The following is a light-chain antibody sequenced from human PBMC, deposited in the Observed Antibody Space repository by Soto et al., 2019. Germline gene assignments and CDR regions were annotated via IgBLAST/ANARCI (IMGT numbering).Light chain of an antibody. Sequence: QSVLTRPPSASGTPGQRVTISCSGSSSNIGSNTVNWYQQLPGTAPKLLIYSNNQRPSGVPDRFSGSKSGTSASLAISGLQSEDEADYYCAAWDDSLLWVFGGGTKLTVL. CDR2: SNN. V-gene: IGLV1-44*01. J-gene: IGLJ3*02. CDR3: AAWDDSLLWV. CDR1: SSNIGSNT.